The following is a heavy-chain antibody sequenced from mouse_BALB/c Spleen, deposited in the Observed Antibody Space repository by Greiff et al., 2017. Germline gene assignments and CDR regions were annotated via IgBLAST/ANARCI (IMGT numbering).Heavy chain of an antibody. CDR3: ARDWDYYAMDY. CDR1: GFTFSSFG. CDR2: ISSGSSTI. D-gene: IGHD4-1*01. Sequence: EVMLVESGGGLVQPGGSRKLSCAASGFTFSSFGMHWVRQAPEKGLEWVAYISSGSSTIYYADTVKGRFTISRDNPKNTLFLQMTSLRSEDTAMYYCARDWDYYAMDYWGQGTSVTVSS. J-gene: IGHJ4*01. V-gene: IGHV5-17*02.